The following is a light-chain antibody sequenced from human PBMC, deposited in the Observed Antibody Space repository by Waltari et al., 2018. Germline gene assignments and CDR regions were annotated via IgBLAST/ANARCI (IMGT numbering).Light chain of an antibody. J-gene: IGLJ3*02. CDR2: DVS. CDR3: SSYTTTSSWV. CDR1: SGDIGNYKF. Sequence: QSALTQPASVSGSPGQSITISCTGTSGDIGNYKFVSWYQQEPGRAPKLNVYDVSQRPSGVSNRFSGSKSGNTASLTISGVQAEDEADYYCSSYTTTSSWVFGGGTKLTVL. V-gene: IGLV2-14*01.